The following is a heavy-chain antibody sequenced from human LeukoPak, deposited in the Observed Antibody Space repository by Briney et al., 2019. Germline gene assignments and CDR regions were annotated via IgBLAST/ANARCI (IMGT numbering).Heavy chain of an antibody. CDR3: ARRGGSGRSFDY. Sequence: PSETLSLTCTVSGGSVSSGTYYWSWIRQSPGKGLEWIGYIYYTGSTNYNPSLKSRLTISVDTSKNQFSLKLSSVTAADTAVYYCARRGGSGRSFDYWGQGTLVTVSS. V-gene: IGHV4-61*01. D-gene: IGHD3-10*01. CDR2: IYYTGST. CDR1: GGSVSSGTYY. J-gene: IGHJ4*02.